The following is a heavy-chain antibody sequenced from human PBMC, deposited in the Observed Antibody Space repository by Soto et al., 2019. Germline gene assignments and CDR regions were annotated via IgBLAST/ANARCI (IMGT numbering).Heavy chain of an antibody. Sequence: ASVKVSCKVSGYTLTELSLHWVRQAPGKGLEWMGGFDPEDGETIYAQKFQGRVTMTEDTSTDTAYMELSSLRSEDTAVYYCATVVLQYSPGAFDIWGQGTMVTVSS. V-gene: IGHV1-24*01. CDR3: ATVVLQYSPGAFDI. CDR2: FDPEDGET. J-gene: IGHJ3*02. CDR1: GYTLTELS. D-gene: IGHD3-9*01.